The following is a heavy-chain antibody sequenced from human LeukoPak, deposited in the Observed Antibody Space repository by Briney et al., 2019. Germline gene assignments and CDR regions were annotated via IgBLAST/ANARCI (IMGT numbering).Heavy chain of an antibody. CDR2: IKQDGSEK. D-gene: IGHD1-26*01. V-gene: IGHV3-7*01. CDR3: ASGYTGNLY. CDR1: GFTFSSYA. J-gene: IGHJ4*02. Sequence: GGSLRLSCAASGFTFSSYAMSWVRQAPGKGLEWVANIKQDGSEKYYVDSVKGRFTISRDNAKNSLYLQMNSLRAEDTALYYCASGYTGNLYWGQGTLVTVSS.